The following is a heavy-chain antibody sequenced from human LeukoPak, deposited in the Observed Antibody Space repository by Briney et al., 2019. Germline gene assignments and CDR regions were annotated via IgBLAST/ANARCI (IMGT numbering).Heavy chain of an antibody. J-gene: IGHJ4*02. V-gene: IGHV4-4*02. CDR2: IYHSGST. Sequence: SGTLSLTCAVSGGSISSSNWWSWVRQPPGKGLEWIGEIYHSGSTNYNPSLKSRVTISVDKSKNQFSLKLSSVTAADTAVYYCARDGEEMATMPFGYWGQGTLVTVSS. CDR3: ARDGEEMATMPFGY. D-gene: IGHD5-24*01. CDR1: GGSISSSNW.